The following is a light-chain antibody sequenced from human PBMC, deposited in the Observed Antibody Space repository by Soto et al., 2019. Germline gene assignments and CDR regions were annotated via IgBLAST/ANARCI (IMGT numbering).Light chain of an antibody. CDR3: QQRNSYPIT. CDR2: AAS. CDR1: QGISSY. Sequence: DIQLTQSPSFLSASVGDRVTITCRASQGISSYLAWYQQKPGKAPNLLIHAASTWQSGVPARFSGSGSGTEFTLTISSLQPEDFATYYCQQRNSYPITFGQGTRLEIK. V-gene: IGKV1-9*01. J-gene: IGKJ5*01.